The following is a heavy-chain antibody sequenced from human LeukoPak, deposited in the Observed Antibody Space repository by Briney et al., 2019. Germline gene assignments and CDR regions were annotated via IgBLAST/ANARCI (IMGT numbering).Heavy chain of an antibody. CDR1: GFTVSSNY. J-gene: IGHJ6*03. V-gene: IGHV3-53*01. D-gene: IGHD6-13*01. CDR2: IYSGGST. CDR3: ARAGRSSSWYDYYYYYMDV. Sequence: GGSLRLSCAASGFTVSSNYMSWVHQAPGKGLEWVSVIYSGGSTYYADSVKGRFTISRDNSKNTLYLQMNSLRAEDTAVYYCARAGRSSSWYDYYYYYMDVWGKGTTVTISS.